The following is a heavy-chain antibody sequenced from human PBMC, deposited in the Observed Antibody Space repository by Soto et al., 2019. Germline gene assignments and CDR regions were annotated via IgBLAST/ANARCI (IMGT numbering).Heavy chain of an antibody. V-gene: IGHV4-31*03. D-gene: IGHD5-18*01. CDR2: SCYSGST. CDR1: AFTSSCVGYF. Sequence: SVTVSRTGTVSAFTSSCVGYFWSWIGQRPGKGGVWIGCSCYSGSTYYNPSLKRRVTIPVDTSKNQFSLKLSSVTAADTAVYYCARGPDTAMVTYWGQGTLVNSPQ. J-gene: IGHJ4*02. CDR3: ARGPDTAMVTY.